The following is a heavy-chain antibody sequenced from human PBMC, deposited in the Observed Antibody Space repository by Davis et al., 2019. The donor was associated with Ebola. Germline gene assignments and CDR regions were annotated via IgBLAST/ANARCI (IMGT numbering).Heavy chain of an antibody. D-gene: IGHD3-22*01. Sequence: GESLKISCVASGFAFDTYGMTWVRQPPGKGPEWIANSNWNGGNRGYVDSVKGRFTISRDNAKNSLYLQMSSLRAEDTAFYYCARNRYDSRGYYYFDYWGQGTLVTVSS. CDR2: SNWNGGNR. J-gene: IGHJ4*02. CDR3: ARNRYDSRGYYYFDY. CDR1: GFAFDTYG. V-gene: IGHV3-20*04.